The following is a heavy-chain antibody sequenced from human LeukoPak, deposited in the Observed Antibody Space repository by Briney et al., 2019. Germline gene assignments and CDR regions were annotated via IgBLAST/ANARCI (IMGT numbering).Heavy chain of an antibody. Sequence: GGSLRLSCAASGSTFSSYWMSWVRQAPGKGLEWVANINQDGSEKYYVDSVKGRFTISRDNAKNSLYLQMNSLRAEDTAVYYCARKAYGLDVWGKGTTVTGSS. J-gene: IGHJ6*04. CDR3: ARKAYGLDV. V-gene: IGHV3-7*03. CDR2: INQDGSEK. CDR1: GSTFSSYW.